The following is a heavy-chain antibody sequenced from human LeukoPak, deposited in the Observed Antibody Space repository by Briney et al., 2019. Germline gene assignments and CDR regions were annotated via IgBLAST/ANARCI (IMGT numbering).Heavy chain of an antibody. J-gene: IGHJ5*02. V-gene: IGHV4-59*01. CDR3: ARAPPDSSGYNWFDP. D-gene: IGHD3-22*01. Sequence: PSETLSLTCTVSGGSISRYYWSWIRQPPGKGLEWIGHIHDSGSTNYNPSLKSRVTISVDTSKNQFSLKLSSVTAADTAVYYCARAPPDSSGYNWFDPWGQGTLVTVSS. CDR2: IHDSGST. CDR1: GGSISRYY.